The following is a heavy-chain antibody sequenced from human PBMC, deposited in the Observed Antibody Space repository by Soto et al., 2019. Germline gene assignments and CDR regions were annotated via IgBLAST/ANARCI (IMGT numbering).Heavy chain of an antibody. J-gene: IGHJ4*02. D-gene: IGHD2-21*02. V-gene: IGHV4-4*02. CDR3: ARIPLAYCGGDCYSGDY. Sequence: QVQLQESGPGLVKPSGTLSLTCAVSGGSISSSNWWSWVRQPPGKGLEGIGEIYHSGITNYNPSLKSRVTISVDNSKNQFSLKLSSVPAADTAVYYCARIPLAYCGGDCYSGDYWGQGTLVTVSS. CDR2: IYHSGIT. CDR1: GGSISSSNW.